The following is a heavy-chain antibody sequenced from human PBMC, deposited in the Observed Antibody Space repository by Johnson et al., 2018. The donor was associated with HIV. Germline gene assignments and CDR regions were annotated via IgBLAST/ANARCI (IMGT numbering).Heavy chain of an antibody. Sequence: QVQLVESGGGLVQPGGSLRLSCAASGFTFSSYWMHWVRQAPGQGLEWVAIISYDGSNKHYADSVKGRFTISRDSSKNTLYLQMNSLRAEDTAVYYCARTVYSTSYLDAFGIWGQGTMVTVSS. CDR2: ISYDGSNK. J-gene: IGHJ3*02. CDR3: ARTVYSTSYLDAFGI. V-gene: IGHV3-30*03. CDR1: GFTFSSYW. D-gene: IGHD2-2*01.